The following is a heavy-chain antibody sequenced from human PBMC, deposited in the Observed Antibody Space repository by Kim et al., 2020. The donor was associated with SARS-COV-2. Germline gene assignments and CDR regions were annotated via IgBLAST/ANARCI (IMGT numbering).Heavy chain of an antibody. CDR3: ARGGQQLGGFDY. D-gene: IGHD6-13*01. CDR2: IFYSGST. J-gene: IGHJ4*02. Sequence: SETLSLTCNVSGASIRGYYWSWIRQPPGKGLEWIGYIFYSGSTNYNPSLKSRVTILVDASRNQFSLQLASVTAADTAAYYCARGGQQLGGFDYWGQGIL. CDR1: GASIRGYY. V-gene: IGHV4-59*13.